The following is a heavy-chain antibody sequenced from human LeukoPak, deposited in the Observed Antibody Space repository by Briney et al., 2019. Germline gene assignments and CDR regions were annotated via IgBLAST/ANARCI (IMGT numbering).Heavy chain of an antibody. CDR1: GFTFSSYS. J-gene: IGHJ6*03. D-gene: IGHD6-13*01. CDR3: AKYSSSWYAYNYMDV. V-gene: IGHV3-48*01. Sequence: PGGSLRLSCAASGFTFSSYSMNWVRQAPGKGLEWVSYISSSSSTIYYADSVKGRFTISRDKSKNTLYLQMNSLRAEDTAVYYCAKYSSSWYAYNYMDVWGKGTTVTISS. CDR2: ISSSSSTI.